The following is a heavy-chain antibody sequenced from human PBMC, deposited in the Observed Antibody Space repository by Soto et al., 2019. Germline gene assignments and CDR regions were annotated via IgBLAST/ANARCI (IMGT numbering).Heavy chain of an antibody. CDR2: IKGDGSEK. Sequence: EVRLVESGRGLVQPGGSLRLSCVASGFTFTNYWMSWVRQAPGKGLEWVANIKGDGSEKRYVDSVKGRLTISRDSAKNSVYLQMNSLRVEDTALYYCGRDEVRNGVGVWGQGTTVTVSS. CDR3: GRDEVRNGVGV. CDR1: GFTFTNYW. V-gene: IGHV3-7*01. J-gene: IGHJ6*02.